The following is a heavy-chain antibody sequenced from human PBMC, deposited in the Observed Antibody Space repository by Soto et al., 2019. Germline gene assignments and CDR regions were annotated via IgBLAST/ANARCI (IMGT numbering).Heavy chain of an antibody. Sequence: GGSLRLSCGALGFTFSTYSMNWVRQAPGKGLEWVADITTSSSFRFYADSVKGRFTISRDDAKNSLYLQMNSLRAEDTGVYYCPRDLGVALATLTLDYWGQGTLVTVSS. J-gene: IGHJ4*02. D-gene: IGHD2-15*01. CDR2: ITTSSSFR. CDR1: GFTFSTYS. CDR3: PRDLGVALATLTLDY. V-gene: IGHV3-21*01.